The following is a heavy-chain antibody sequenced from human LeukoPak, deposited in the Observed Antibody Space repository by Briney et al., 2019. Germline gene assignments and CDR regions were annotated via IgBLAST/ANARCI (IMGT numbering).Heavy chain of an antibody. V-gene: IGHV3-23*01. Sequence: GGSLSLSCAASGFTFSSYAMSWVRQAPGKGLEWVSAISASGGSTYYADSVKGRFTISRDNSKNTLFLQVSSLRAEDTAVYYCAKDHSSGWPYCFPYWGQGTLVTVSS. CDR2: ISASGGST. J-gene: IGHJ4*02. CDR3: AKDHSSGWPYCFPY. CDR1: GFTFSSYA. D-gene: IGHD6-19*01.